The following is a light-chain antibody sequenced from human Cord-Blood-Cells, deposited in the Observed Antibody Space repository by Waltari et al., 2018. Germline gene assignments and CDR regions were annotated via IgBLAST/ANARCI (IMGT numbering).Light chain of an antibody. J-gene: IGLJ2*01. CDR3: AAWDDSLSGVV. V-gene: IGLV1-47*01. Sequence: QSVLTQPPSASGTPGQRVTISCSGSSSNIGSNYVYWYQQLPGTAPKLLIYRNNQRPSGVPDRCSGSKSGTSASLAISGLRSEDEADYYCAAWDDSLSGVVCGGGTKLTVL. CDR1: SSNIGSNY. CDR2: RNN.